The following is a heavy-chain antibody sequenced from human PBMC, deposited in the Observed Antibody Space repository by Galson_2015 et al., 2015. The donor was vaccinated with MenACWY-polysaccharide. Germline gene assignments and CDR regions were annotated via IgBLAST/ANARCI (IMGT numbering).Heavy chain of an antibody. V-gene: IGHV1-69*13. CDR1: GGTFSSYA. Sequence: SVKVSCKASGGTFSSYALDWVRQAPGQGLEWMGRIITFLGKTDYTQKFQGRVTLTADESTRTIYMEMSSLMSEDTAVYYCGRVRQQLGQRSFASYYYIDVWGKGIAVTVSS. CDR2: IITFLGKT. D-gene: IGHD6-13*01. J-gene: IGHJ6*03. CDR3: GRVRQQLGQRSFASYYYIDV.